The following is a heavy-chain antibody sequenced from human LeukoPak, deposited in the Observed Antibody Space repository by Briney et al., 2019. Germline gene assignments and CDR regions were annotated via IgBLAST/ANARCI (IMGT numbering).Heavy chain of an antibody. V-gene: IGHV3-48*03. CDR3: ARERRFYYYYYGMDV. CDR2: ISSSGSTI. J-gene: IGHJ6*02. CDR1: GFTSSSYE. D-gene: IGHD3-16*01. Sequence: GGSLRLSCAASGFTSSSYEMNWVRQAPGKGLEWVSYISSSGSTIYYADSVKGRFTISRDNAKNSLYLQMNSLRAEDTAVYYCARERRFYYYYYGMDVWGQGTTVTVSS.